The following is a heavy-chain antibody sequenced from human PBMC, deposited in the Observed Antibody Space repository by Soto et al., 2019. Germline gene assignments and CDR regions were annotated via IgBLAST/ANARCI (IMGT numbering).Heavy chain of an antibody. D-gene: IGHD4-4*01. Sequence: GGSLRLSCPASGFTFSSYWMSWVRQAPGKGLEWVANIKQDGSEKYYVDSVKGRFAISRDNAKNSLYLQMNGLRAEDTAVYYCARDQYYSNYLYYYYGMDVWGQGTTVTVSS. CDR3: ARDQYYSNYLYYYYGMDV. CDR2: IKQDGSEK. V-gene: IGHV3-7*03. J-gene: IGHJ6*02. CDR1: GFTFSSYW.